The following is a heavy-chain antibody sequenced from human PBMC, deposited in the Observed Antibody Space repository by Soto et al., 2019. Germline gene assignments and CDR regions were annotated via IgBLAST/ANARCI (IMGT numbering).Heavy chain of an antibody. CDR2: MNPNSGNT. CDR3: ARDQSYGGAFDY. Sequence: ASVKVSCKASGYTFTSYDINWVRQATGQGLEYLGWMNPNSGNTGYVQKFQGRVTMTRDTSISTAYMELRSLRSDDTAVYYCARDQSYGGAFDYWGQGTLVTVSS. D-gene: IGHD2-21*01. V-gene: IGHV1-8*01. J-gene: IGHJ4*02. CDR1: GYTFTSYD.